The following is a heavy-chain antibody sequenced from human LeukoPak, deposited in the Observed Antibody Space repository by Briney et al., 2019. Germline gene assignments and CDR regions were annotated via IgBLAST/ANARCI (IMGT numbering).Heavy chain of an antibody. CDR3: ATFGGDQEVY. CDR2: IGSSGSTI. J-gene: IGHJ4*02. Sequence: GGSLRLSCAASGLTFSSYEMNWVRQAPGKGLEWVSYIGSSGSTIYYADSVRGRVTISRDNTKDSLYPQMNSLRAEDTAIYYCATFGGDQEVYWGQGTLVTVSS. V-gene: IGHV3-48*03. D-gene: IGHD2-21*02. CDR1: GLTFSSYE.